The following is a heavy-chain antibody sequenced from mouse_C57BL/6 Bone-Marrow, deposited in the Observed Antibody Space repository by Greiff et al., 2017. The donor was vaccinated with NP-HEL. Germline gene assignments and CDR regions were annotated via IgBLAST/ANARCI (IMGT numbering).Heavy chain of an antibody. CDR3: TTELTGTYYYAMDY. CDR1: GYSFTDYN. Sequence: VQLKESGPELVKPGASVKISCKASGYSFTDYNMNWVKQSNGKSLEWIGVINPNYGTTSYNQKFKGKATLTVDQSSSTAYMQLNSLTSEDSAVYYCTTELTGTYYYAMDYWGQGTSVTVSS. V-gene: IGHV1-39*01. J-gene: IGHJ4*01. CDR2: INPNYGTT. D-gene: IGHD4-1*01.